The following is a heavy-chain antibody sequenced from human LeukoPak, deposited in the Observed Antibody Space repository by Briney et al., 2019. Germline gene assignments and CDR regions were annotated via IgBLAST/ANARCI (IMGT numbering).Heavy chain of an antibody. V-gene: IGHV4-34*01. Sequence: PSETLSLTCAVYGGSFSGYYWSWIRQPPGKGLEWIGEINHSGSTNYNPSLKSRVTISVDTSKNQFSLKLSSVTAADTAVYYCARLVRGGGDYWGQGTLVTVSS. CDR1: GGSFSGYY. J-gene: IGHJ4*02. CDR3: ARLVRGGGDY. CDR2: INHSGST. D-gene: IGHD3-10*01.